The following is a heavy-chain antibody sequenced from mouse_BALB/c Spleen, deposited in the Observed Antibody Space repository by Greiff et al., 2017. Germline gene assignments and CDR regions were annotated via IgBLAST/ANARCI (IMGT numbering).Heavy chain of an antibody. CDR2: ISYDGSN. D-gene: IGHD2-1*01. V-gene: IGHV3-6*02. CDR1: GYSITSGYY. J-gene: IGHJ4*01. CDR3: ARYGNYRGTAMDY. Sequence: EVKLQESGPGLVKPSQSLSLTCSVTGYSITSGYYWNWILQFPGNKLEWMGYISYDGSNNYNPSLKNRISITRYTSKNQFFLKLNSVTTEDTATYYCARYGNYRGTAMDYWGQGTSVTVSS.